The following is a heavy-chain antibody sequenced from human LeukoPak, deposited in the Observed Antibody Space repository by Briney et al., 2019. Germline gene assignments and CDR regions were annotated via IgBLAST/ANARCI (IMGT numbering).Heavy chain of an antibody. D-gene: IGHD2-2*01. V-gene: IGHV1-2*02. Sequence: ASVKVSCKASGYTFTGYYMHWVRQDPRQGLQWMGWINPNTGGTDYAQKFQGRVTMTRDTSISTVYMELSSLRSDDTAVYYCARADSVPAGDYHYWYMDVWGKGITVTVSS. CDR1: GYTFTGYY. J-gene: IGHJ6*03. CDR2: INPNTGGT. CDR3: ARADSVPAGDYHYWYMDV.